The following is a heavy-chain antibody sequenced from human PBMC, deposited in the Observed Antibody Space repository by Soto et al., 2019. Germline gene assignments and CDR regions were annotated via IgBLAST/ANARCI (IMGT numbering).Heavy chain of an antibody. CDR2: ISAHNGNT. CDR1: GYTFTSYG. D-gene: IGHD2-2*01. V-gene: IGHV1-18*04. Sequence: ASVKVSCKASGYTFTSYGISWVRQAPGLGLEWMGWISAHNGNTNYAQKLQGRVTMTTDTSTSTAYMELRSLRSDDTAVYYCARDSYCSSTSCYVSFDYYYYGMDVWGQGTTVTVSS. J-gene: IGHJ6*02. CDR3: ARDSYCSSTSCYVSFDYYYYGMDV.